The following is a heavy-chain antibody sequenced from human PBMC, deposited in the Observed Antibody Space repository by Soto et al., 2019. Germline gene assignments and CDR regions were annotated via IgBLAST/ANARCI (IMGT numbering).Heavy chain of an antibody. CDR2: ISSNGGST. D-gene: IGHD3-16*01. CDR1: GFTFSSYA. V-gene: IGHV3-64D*06. J-gene: IGHJ4*02. CDR3: VKAGGTSLFDY. Sequence: HPGGSLRLSCSASGFTFSSYAMHWVRQAPGKGLEYVSAISSNGGSTYYADSVKGRFTISRDNSKNTLYLQMSSLRAEDTAVYYCVKAGGTSLFDYWGQGTLVTVSS.